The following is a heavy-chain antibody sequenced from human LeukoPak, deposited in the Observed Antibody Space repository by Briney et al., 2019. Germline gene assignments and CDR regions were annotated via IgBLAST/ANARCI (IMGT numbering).Heavy chain of an antibody. CDR2: MNPNSGNT. CDR3: GTRGYCYGLLYYYYYYMDV. V-gene: IGHV1-8*01. J-gene: IGHJ6*03. Sequence: ASVKVSCKASGYTFTSYDINWVRQATGQGLEWMGWMNPNSGNTGYAQKFQGRVTMTRNTSISTAYMELSSLRPEDTAGDCCGTRGYCYGLLYYYYYYMDVWGKGTTVTVSS. CDR1: GYTFTSYD. D-gene: IGHD5-18*01.